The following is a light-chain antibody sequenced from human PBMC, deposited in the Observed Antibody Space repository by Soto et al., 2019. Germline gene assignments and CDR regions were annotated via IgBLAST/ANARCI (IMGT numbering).Light chain of an antibody. J-gene: IGKJ4*01. CDR1: QSVGSY. V-gene: IGKV3-11*01. Sequence: EIVLTQSPATLSLSPGERATLSCRASQSVGSYLAWYQQKPGQAPRLLSYDASNRATGIPARFSGSGSGTDFILIISGLEPEDSAVYYCQQRSNGLTFVGGTKVEIK. CDR2: DAS. CDR3: QQRSNGLT.